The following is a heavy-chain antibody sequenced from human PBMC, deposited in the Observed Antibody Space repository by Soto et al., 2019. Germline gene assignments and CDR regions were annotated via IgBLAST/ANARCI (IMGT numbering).Heavy chain of an antibody. CDR2: IYHSGST. CDR1: GGSISSSNW. J-gene: IGHJ6*02. Sequence: SETLSLTCAVSGGSISSSNWWSWVRQPPGKGLEWIGEIYHSGSTNYNPSLKSRVTISVDKSKNQFSLKLSSVTVADTAVYYCARDTLNYDFWSGYYHYYYYYGMDVWGQGTTVTVSS. V-gene: IGHV4-4*02. CDR3: ARDTLNYDFWSGYYHYYYYYGMDV. D-gene: IGHD3-3*01.